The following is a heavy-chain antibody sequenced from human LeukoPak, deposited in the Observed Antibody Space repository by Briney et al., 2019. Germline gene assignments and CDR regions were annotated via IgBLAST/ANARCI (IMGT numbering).Heavy chain of an antibody. Sequence: GGSLRLSCAASGFTFSSYAMSWVRQAPGKGLEWVSAISGSGGSTYYADSVKGRFTISRDNSKNTLYLQMNSLRAEGTAVYYCAKDRAKVVVMYYFDYWGQGTLVTVSS. V-gene: IGHV3-23*01. CDR3: AKDRAKVVVMYYFDY. D-gene: IGHD3-22*01. CDR1: GFTFSSYA. J-gene: IGHJ4*02. CDR2: ISGSGGST.